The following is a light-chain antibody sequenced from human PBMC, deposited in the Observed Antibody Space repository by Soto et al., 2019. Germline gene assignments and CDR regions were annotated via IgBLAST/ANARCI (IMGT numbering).Light chain of an antibody. J-gene: IGKJ1*01. CDR2: KAS. CDR1: QSISGW. V-gene: IGKV1-5*03. Sequence: DIQMTQSPSTLSASVGDRVIITCRASQSISGWLAWYQQKPGIAPKPLIYKASTLQDGVPPRFSGSGFGTEFTLTISSLQPDDCGLYYCQQYDVYSTFGQGTKVDIK. CDR3: QQYDVYST.